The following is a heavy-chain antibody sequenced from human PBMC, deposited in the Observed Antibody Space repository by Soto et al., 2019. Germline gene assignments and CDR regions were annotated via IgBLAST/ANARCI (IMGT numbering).Heavy chain of an antibody. CDR3: ARAGGRYAITAYDV. D-gene: IGHD1-26*01. CDR2: THHSRGT. V-gene: IGHV4-4*02. Sequence: SETLSLTCADSGDSIIGTHWWSWVRRPPGKGLEFIGETHHSRGTNYNPSLRSRVTMSLDKSKNQLSLILYSVTAADTAVYYCARAGGRYAITAYDVWGPGTLVT. J-gene: IGHJ3*01. CDR1: GDSIIGTHW.